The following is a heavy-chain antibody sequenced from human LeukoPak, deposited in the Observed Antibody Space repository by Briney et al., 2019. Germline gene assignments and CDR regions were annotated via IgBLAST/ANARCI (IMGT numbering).Heavy chain of an antibody. V-gene: IGHV3-30*02. CDR1: GFTFSSYG. CDR2: IRYDGSNK. Sequence: GGSLRLSCAASGFTFSSYGMHWVRQAPGKGLEWVAFIRYDGSNKYYAGSVKGRFTISRDNSKNTLYLQMNSLRAEDTAVYYCAKDPAKLGLRSGHYFDYWGQGTLVTVSS. CDR3: AKDPAKLGLRSGHYFDY. J-gene: IGHJ4*02. D-gene: IGHD3-10*01.